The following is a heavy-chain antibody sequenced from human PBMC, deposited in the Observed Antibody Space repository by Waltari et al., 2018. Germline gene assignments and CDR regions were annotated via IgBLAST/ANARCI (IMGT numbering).Heavy chain of an antibody. CDR3: AKDEISDY. CDR2: IRYDGSNK. Sequence: QVQLVESGGGVVQPGGSLSLSCAASGFTFSSYGMHWVRQAPGKGLEWVAFIRYDGSNKYYADSVKGRFTISRDNSKNTLYLQMNSLRAEDTAVYYCAKDEISDYWGQGTLVTVSS. CDR1: GFTFSSYG. D-gene: IGHD3-3*01. J-gene: IGHJ4*02. V-gene: IGHV3-30*02.